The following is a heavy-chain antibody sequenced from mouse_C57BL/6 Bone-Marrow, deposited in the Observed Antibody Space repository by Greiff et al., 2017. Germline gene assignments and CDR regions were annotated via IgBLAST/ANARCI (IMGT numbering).Heavy chain of an antibody. D-gene: IGHD2-4*01. J-gene: IGHJ3*01. CDR1: GFTFSSYA. CDR2: ISDGGSYT. CDR3: ARGGIRAWFAY. Sequence: EVKLVESGGGLVKPGGSLTLSCAASGFTFSSYAMSWVRQTPEKRLEWVATISDGGSYTYSPDNVKGRFPISRDNAKNNLYLQMSHMKSDDTAMYYCARGGIRAWFAYWGQGTLVTVSA. V-gene: IGHV5-4*03.